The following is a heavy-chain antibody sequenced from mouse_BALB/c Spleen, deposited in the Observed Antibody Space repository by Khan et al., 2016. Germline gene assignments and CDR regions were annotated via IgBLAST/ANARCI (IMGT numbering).Heavy chain of an antibody. CDR3: ARSDYYYAMDY. CDR1: GYSITSDYA. J-gene: IGHJ4*01. V-gene: IGHV3-2*02. Sequence: EVQLQESGPGLVKPSQSLSLTCTVTGYSITSDYAWNWIRQFPGNKLEWMGYISYSGNTSYNPSLKSRISITRDTSKNQFFLQLNSVTTEDTATYYCARSDYYYAMDYWGQGTSVTVSS. CDR2: ISYSGNT.